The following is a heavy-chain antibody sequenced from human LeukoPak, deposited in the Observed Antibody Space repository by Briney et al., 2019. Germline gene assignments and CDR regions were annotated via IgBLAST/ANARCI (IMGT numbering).Heavy chain of an antibody. J-gene: IGHJ6*03. CDR2: ISFDGVNT. D-gene: IGHD2-8*01. Sequence: QSGGSLRLSCAASGFTFSTYAIHWVRQAPGKGLEWVAVISFDGVNTFYADSVKGRFTISRDSSKNTLYLQMNSLRAEDTAVYFCAKTFQWYYMDVWGKGTTVTISS. CDR1: GFTFSTYA. CDR3: AKTFQWYYMDV. V-gene: IGHV3-30*04.